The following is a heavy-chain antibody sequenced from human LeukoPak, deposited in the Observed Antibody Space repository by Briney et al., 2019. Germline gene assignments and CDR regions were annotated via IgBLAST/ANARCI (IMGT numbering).Heavy chain of an antibody. V-gene: IGHV3-30-3*01. CDR2: ISYDGSNK. D-gene: IGHD3-10*01. CDR1: GFTFSNYA. J-gene: IGHJ6*02. Sequence: GGSLRLSCAASGFTFSNYAMTWVRQAPGKGLEWVAVISYDGSNKYYADSVKGRFTISRDNSKNTLYLQMNSLRAEDTAVYYCARDYGSGSSGYYGMDVWGQGTTVTVSS. CDR3: ARDYGSGSSGYYGMDV.